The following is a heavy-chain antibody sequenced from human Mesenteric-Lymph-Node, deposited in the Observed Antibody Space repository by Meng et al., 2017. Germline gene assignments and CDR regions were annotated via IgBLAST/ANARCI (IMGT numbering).Heavy chain of an antibody. CDR3: ARDLDYSLDY. D-gene: IGHD2-15*01. CDR1: GDSVSSNSAA. V-gene: IGHV6-1*01. CDR2: TYYRSKWYN. J-gene: IGHJ4*02. Sequence: SCAISGDSVSSNSAAWNWSGQSPSRGLEWLGRTYYRSKWYNDYAVSVKSRITINPDTSKNQFSLQLNSVTPEDTAVYYCARDLDYSLDYWGQGTLVTVSS.